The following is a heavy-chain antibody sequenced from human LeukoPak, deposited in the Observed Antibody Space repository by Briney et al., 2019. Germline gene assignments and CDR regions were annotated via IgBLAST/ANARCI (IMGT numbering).Heavy chain of an antibody. Sequence: SETLSLTCAVYGGSFSGYYWSWIRQPPGKGLEWIGEINHSGSTNYDPSLKSRVTISIGTSKNQFSLKLSSVTAADTAVYYCARNTHYYGSGSYGMDVWGQGTTVTVSS. D-gene: IGHD3-10*01. CDR3: ARNTHYYGSGSYGMDV. CDR1: GGSFSGYY. V-gene: IGHV4-34*01. J-gene: IGHJ6*02. CDR2: INHSGST.